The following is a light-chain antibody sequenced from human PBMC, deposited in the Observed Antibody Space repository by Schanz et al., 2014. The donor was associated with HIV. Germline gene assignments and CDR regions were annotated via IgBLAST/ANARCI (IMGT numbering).Light chain of an antibody. V-gene: IGKV1-39*01. CDR1: QSISTY. J-gene: IGKJ2*01. Sequence: DIQMIQSPSSLSASVGDRVTITCRASQSISTYLNWYQQKPGKAPQLLIYRASTLQSGVPSRFSGSGSGTDFTLTINSLQREDFTSYYCQQSYSVPPTFGQGTKVEI. CDR2: RAS. CDR3: QQSYSVPPT.